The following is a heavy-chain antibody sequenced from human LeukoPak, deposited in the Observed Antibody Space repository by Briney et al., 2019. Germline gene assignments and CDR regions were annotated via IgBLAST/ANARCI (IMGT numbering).Heavy chain of an antibody. Sequence: GGSLRLSCAASGFTFSSYAMSWVRQAPGKGLEWVSAISGSGGSTYYADPVKGRFTISRDNSKNTLYLQMNSLRAEDTAVYYCARTRKYYDFWRNDAFDIWGQGTMVTVSS. J-gene: IGHJ3*02. D-gene: IGHD3-3*01. CDR1: GFTFSSYA. CDR2: ISGSGGST. V-gene: IGHV3-23*01. CDR3: ARTRKYYDFWRNDAFDI.